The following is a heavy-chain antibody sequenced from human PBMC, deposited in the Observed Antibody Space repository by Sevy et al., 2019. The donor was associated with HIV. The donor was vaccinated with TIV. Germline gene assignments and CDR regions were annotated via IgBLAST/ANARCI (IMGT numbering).Heavy chain of an antibody. CDR2: IKQDGSVK. Sequence: GGSLRLSCAVSGFSLNSYWMSWVRQAPGKGLEWVANIKQDGSVKYYVDSVKGRFTISRDNARNLQYLHMNSLRAEDTALYYCVRAIAADGSFWGQGTLVTVSS. V-gene: IGHV3-7*01. CDR1: GFSLNSYW. CDR3: VRAIAADGSF. D-gene: IGHD6-13*01. J-gene: IGHJ4*02.